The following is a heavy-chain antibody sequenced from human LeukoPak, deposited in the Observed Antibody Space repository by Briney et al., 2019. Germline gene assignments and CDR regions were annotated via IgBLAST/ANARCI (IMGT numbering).Heavy chain of an antibody. J-gene: IGHJ6*02. Sequence: SETLSLTCSVSGGSISGHYWTWIRQPPGKGLEWIGQIHYTGKPDYNPSLKSRITISVDTSKNQASLQVSSVTAADSAIYYCARFGVDYDMDVWGHGTTVTVFS. D-gene: IGHD3-16*01. CDR1: GGSISGHY. CDR3: ARFGVDYDMDV. CDR2: IHYTGKP. V-gene: IGHV4-59*11.